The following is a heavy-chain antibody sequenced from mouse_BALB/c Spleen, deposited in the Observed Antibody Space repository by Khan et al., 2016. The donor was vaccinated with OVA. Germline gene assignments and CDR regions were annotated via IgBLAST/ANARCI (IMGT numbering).Heavy chain of an antibody. CDR3: SRPSYVSYVMVY. D-gene: IGHD1-1*01. CDR2: INTYTGEP. J-gene: IGHJ4*01. CDR1: GYTFTNYG. Sequence: QIQLVQSGPELKKPGETVKISCKASGYTFTNYGMNWVKQAPGKGLKWMGWINTYTGEPTYADYFKGRFAFSLETSTSTAYLQINNLKNEDTATXFCSRPSYVSYVMVYWSQGSSVTVSS. V-gene: IGHV9-3-1*01.